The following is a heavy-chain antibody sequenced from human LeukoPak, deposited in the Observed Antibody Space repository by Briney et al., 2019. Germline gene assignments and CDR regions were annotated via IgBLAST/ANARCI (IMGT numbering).Heavy chain of an antibody. CDR1: GYTFTSYG. CDR3: ARDYPLRWFDY. Sequence: GASVKVSCKASGYTFTSYGISWVRQAPGQGLEWMGRIIPILGIANYAQKFQGRVTITADKSTSTAYMELSSLRSEDTAVYYCARDYPLRWFDYWGQGTLVTVSS. J-gene: IGHJ4*02. V-gene: IGHV1-69*04. D-gene: IGHD4-23*01. CDR2: IIPILGIA.